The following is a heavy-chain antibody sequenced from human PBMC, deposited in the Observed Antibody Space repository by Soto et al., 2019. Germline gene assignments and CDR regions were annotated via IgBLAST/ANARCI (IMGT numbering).Heavy chain of an antibody. CDR2: IYPGDSDT. V-gene: IGHV5-51*01. CDR3: ARQVTMVRGSRLYYYYGMDV. CDR1: GYSFTSYW. Sequence: PGESLKISCNGSGYSFTSYWIGWVRQMPGTGLEWMGIIYPGDSDTRYSPSFQGQVTISADKSISTAYLQWSSLKASDTAMYYCARQVTMVRGSRLYYYYGMDVWGQGTTVTVSS. D-gene: IGHD3-10*01. J-gene: IGHJ6*02.